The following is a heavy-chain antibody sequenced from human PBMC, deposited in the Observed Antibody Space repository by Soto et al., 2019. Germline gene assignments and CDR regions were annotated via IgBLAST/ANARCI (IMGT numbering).Heavy chain of an antibody. J-gene: IGHJ6*02. D-gene: IGHD5-12*01. CDR3: TKGGYDLSYYVGMDV. Sequence: EVHLIESGGGWVQPGTSLRVSCAASGFTFHEYAMHWVRQAPGKGLEWVSGISSDGDTIAYADSVQGRFTVFRDNAKNSLYLKMNSLRAEDTALYYCTKGGYDLSYYVGMDVWGQGTTVTVSS. CDR2: ISSDGDTI. CDR1: GFTFHEYA. V-gene: IGHV3-9*01.